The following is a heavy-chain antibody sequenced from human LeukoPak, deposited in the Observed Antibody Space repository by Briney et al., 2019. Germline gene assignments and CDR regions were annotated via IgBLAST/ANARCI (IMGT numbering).Heavy chain of an antibody. CDR3: ARDPNGNYVGAFDFQR. V-gene: IGHV3-23*01. Sequence: PGGSLRLSCAASGFTFSSYSMSWVRQAPGRGLEWVSSISGAGPYYADSVKGRFSISRDNYKNTLYLQMSSLRAKDTAVYYCARDPNGNYVGAFDFQRWGQGTLVTVSS. CDR2: ISGAGP. CDR1: GFTFSSYS. J-gene: IGHJ1*01. D-gene: IGHD4-17*01.